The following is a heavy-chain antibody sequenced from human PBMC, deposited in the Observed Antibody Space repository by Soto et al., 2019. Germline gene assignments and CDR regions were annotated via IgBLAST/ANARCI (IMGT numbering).Heavy chain of an antibody. D-gene: IGHD3-16*01. CDR1: GFTFDDYA. J-gene: IGHJ6*02. V-gene: IGHV3-9*01. CDR3: AKEKGFGVVRKGMDV. CDR2: INCNSGSI. Sequence: EVQLVESGGGLVQPGRSLRLSCAASGFTFDDYAMHWVRQAPGKGLEWVSGINCNSGSIGYADSVKGRFTISRDNAKNSRSLQLNSLRTEDTALYYCAKEKGFGVVRKGMDVWGQGTTVTVSS.